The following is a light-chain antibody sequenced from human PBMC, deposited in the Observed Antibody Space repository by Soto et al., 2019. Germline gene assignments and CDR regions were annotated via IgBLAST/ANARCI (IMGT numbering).Light chain of an antibody. CDR1: SSDVATYNL. J-gene: IGLJ1*01. CDR3: CSYAGGSTYV. V-gene: IGLV2-23*01. CDR2: EGT. Sequence: QSVLTQPASVSASPGQPITISCTGTSSDVATYNLVSWYQQHPGKAPKLMIYEGTKRPSGVSNRFSGSKSGNTASLTISGLQAEDEADYYCCSYAGGSTYVFGTGTKVTVL.